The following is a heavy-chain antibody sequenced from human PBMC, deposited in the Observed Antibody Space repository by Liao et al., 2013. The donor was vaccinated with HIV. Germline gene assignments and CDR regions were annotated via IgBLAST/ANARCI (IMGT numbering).Heavy chain of an antibody. CDR3: VDSEGY. CDR1: GGSISTYY. Sequence: QVQLQESGPGLVWPSETLSLTCTVSGGSISTYYWSWIRQSPQKGLEWIGYIYYSGNTNYNPSLKSRVTISVDTSRSQFSLRLTSVTAADTALYYCVDSEGYWGQGTLVTVSS. V-gene: IGHV4-59*01. J-gene: IGHJ4*02. CDR2: IYYSGNT.